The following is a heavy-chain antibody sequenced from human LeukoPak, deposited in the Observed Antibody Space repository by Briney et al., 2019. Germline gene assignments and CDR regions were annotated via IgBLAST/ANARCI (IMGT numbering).Heavy chain of an antibody. D-gene: IGHD2-15*01. CDR2: IIPIFGTA. V-gene: IGHV1-69*13. CDR1: GGTFSSYA. Sequence: ASVKVSCKASGGTFSSYAISWVRQAPGQGLEWMGGIIPIFGTANYAQKFQGRVTITADESTSTAYMGLSSLRSEDTAVYYCARGYCSGGSCYFDYWGQGTLVTVSS. J-gene: IGHJ4*02. CDR3: ARGYCSGGSCYFDY.